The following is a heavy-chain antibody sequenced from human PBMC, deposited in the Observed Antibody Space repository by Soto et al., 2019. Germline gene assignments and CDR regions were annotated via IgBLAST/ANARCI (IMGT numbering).Heavy chain of an antibody. J-gene: IGHJ4*02. CDR2: INPNSGST. D-gene: IGHD3-10*01. CDR3: ATPTPLRGAMITNINFDF. Sequence: ASVKVSCKASGYSVTSYYMHWVRQAPGQGLEWMGIINPNSGSTTYAQKFQGRVTMTRDTSTSTVYMELTSLTSGDTAVYYCATPTPLRGAMITNINFDFWGQGTPVTVSS. CDR1: GYSVTSYY. V-gene: IGHV1-46*01.